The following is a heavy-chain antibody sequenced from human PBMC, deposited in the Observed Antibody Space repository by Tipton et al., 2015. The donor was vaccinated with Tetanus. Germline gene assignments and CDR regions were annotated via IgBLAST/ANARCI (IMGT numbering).Heavy chain of an antibody. D-gene: IGHD3-16*01. J-gene: IGHJ4*02. Sequence: SLRLSCAASGFTFTRYAMHWVRQAPGKGLEWVAVITFDGGTKYYADSVKGRFTLSRDNSQNTLYLQMNSLKVEDTAVYYCAREDGGPTLDYFDSWGQGALDIVSS. CDR2: ITFDGGTK. CDR1: GFTFTRYA. CDR3: AREDGGPTLDYFDS. V-gene: IGHV3-30-3*01.